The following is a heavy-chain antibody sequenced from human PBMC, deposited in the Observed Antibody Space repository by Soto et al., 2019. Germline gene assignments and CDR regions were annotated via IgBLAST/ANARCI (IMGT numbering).Heavy chain of an antibody. CDR1: GFPFSSYA. J-gene: IGHJ4*02. CDR2: ISGSGGST. D-gene: IGHD2-2*01. CDR3: CNMIVVPAATGDTAMVPHYFDY. Sequence: GSLRLSCAASGFPFSSYAMSWVRQAPGKGMEWVSAISGSGGSTYYADSVKGRFTISRDNSKNTLYLQMNSLRAEDTAVYYCCNMIVVPAATGDTAMVPHYFDYWGQGTLVTVSS. V-gene: IGHV3-23*01.